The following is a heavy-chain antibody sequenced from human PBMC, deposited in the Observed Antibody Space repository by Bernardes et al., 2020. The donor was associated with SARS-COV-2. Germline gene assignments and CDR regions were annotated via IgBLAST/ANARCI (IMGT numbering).Heavy chain of an antibody. CDR2: ISWNSGSI. Sequence: GGSLRLSCAASGFTFDDYAMHWVRQAPGKGLEWVSGISWNSGSIGYADSVKGRFTISRDNAKNSLYLQMNSLRAEDTALYYCAKDMASGDTHALYYYYGMDVWGQGTTVTVSS. CDR3: AKDMASGDTHALYYYYGMDV. V-gene: IGHV3-9*01. CDR1: GFTFDDYA. J-gene: IGHJ6*02. D-gene: IGHD3-10*01.